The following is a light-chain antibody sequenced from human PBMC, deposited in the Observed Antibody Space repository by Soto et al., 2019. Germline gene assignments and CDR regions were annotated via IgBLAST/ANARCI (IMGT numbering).Light chain of an antibody. Sequence: DLQMTQSPSSLSASVGDRVTITCRASPGISSWLAWYQQKPGKAPKALIYGATRLQSGVPSRFSGSGFGTDFTLTISSLQPEDFATYYCQEYKTYPPTFGGGTKVEMK. CDR2: GAT. CDR1: PGISSW. J-gene: IGKJ4*01. CDR3: QEYKTYPPT. V-gene: IGKV1D-16*01.